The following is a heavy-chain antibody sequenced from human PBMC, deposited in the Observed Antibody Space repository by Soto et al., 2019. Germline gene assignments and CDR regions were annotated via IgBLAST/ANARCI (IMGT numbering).Heavy chain of an antibody. CDR1: GFTFSSYA. CDR3: VKDYGDYEGFGD. V-gene: IGHV3-23*01. CDR2: ISGRGDAT. J-gene: IGHJ4*02. D-gene: IGHD4-17*01. Sequence: EVQLLESGGGLVQPGGSLRLSCAASGFTFSSYAMSWVRQAPGKGLEWVSAISGRGDATYYADSVKGRFTISRDNSKNTLYLRMNSLRAEDTAVYYCVKDYGDYEGFGDWGQGTLVSVSS.